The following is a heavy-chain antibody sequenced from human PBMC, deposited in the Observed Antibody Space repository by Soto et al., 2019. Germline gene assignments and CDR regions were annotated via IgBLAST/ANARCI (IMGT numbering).Heavy chain of an antibody. J-gene: IGHJ4*02. V-gene: IGHV3-43*01. Sequence: EVQLVESGGVVVQPGGSLRLSCAASGFTFDDYTMHWVRQAPGKGLEWVSLISWDGGSTYYADSVKGRFTISRDNSKNSLYLQMNSLRTEYTAVYYCAKGAYDSSGYLDYWGQGTLVTVSS. D-gene: IGHD3-22*01. CDR2: ISWDGGST. CDR3: AKGAYDSSGYLDY. CDR1: GFTFDDYT.